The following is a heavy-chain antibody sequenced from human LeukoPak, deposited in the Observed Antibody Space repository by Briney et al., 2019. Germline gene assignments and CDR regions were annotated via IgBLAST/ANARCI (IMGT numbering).Heavy chain of an antibody. V-gene: IGHV3-48*03. CDR3: AELGITMIGGV. CDR2: ISSSGSTI. Sequence: GGSLRLSCAASRFTFSSYEMNWVRQAPGKGLEWVSYISSSGSTIYYADSVKGRFTISRDNAKNSLYLQMNSLRAEDTAVYYCAELGITMIGGVWGKGTTVTISS. CDR1: RFTFSSYE. J-gene: IGHJ6*04. D-gene: IGHD3-10*02.